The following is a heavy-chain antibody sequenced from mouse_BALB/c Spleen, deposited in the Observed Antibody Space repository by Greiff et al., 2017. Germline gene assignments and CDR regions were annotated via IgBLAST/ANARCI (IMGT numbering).Heavy chain of an antibody. J-gene: IGHJ4*01. V-gene: IGHV5-6-3*01. D-gene: IGHD2-3*01. Sequence: EVKVVESGGGLVQPGGSLKLSCAASGFTFSSYGMSWVRQTPDKRLELVATINSNGGSTYYPDSVKGRFTISRDNAKNTLYLQMSSLKSEDTAMYYCAREGAYDGYYEAMDYWGQGTSVTVSS. CDR2: INSNGGST. CDR1: GFTFSSYG. CDR3: AREGAYDGYYEAMDY.